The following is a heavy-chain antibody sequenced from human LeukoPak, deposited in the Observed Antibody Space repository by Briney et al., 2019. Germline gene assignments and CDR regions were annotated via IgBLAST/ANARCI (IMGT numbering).Heavy chain of an antibody. CDR1: GLTVSSKH. V-gene: IGHV3-53*01. CDR2: VYSGGTT. CDR3: TSRVVVPAAISDY. Sequence: GGSLRLSCAASGLTVSSKHMTWVRQAPGKGLGWVSVVYSGGTTYYADSVKGRFTISKDNSNNTLYLQMNSLRAEDTAVYYCTSRVVVPAAISDYWGQGTLVTVSS. D-gene: IGHD2-2*01. J-gene: IGHJ4*02.